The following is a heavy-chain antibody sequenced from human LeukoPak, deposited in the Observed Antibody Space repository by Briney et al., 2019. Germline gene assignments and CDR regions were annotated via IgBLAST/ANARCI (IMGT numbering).Heavy chain of an antibody. D-gene: IGHD4-17*01. CDR3: ARDVQPMTTVTTFDY. CDR2: ISSSGSTI. J-gene: IGHJ4*02. V-gene: IGHV3-48*03. CDR1: GFTFSSYE. Sequence: GGSLRLSCAASGFTFSSYEMNWVRQAPGKGLEWVSYISSSGSTIYYADSVKGRFTISGDNAKNSLYLQMNSLRAEDTAVYYCARDVQPMTTVTTFDYWGQGTLVTVSS.